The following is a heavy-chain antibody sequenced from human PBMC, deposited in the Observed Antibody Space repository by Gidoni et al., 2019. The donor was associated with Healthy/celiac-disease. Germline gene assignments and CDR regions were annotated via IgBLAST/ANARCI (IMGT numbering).Heavy chain of an antibody. Sequence: EVQLLESGGGLVQPGGSLRLSCSASGFPFSSYAMRCVRQAPGKGLEWVSAISGSGGSTYYADSVKGRFTISRDNSKNTRYLQMNSLRAEDTAVYYCAKDAPGYDSSGYYLGGGAFDIWGQGTMVTVSS. D-gene: IGHD3-22*01. V-gene: IGHV3-23*01. J-gene: IGHJ3*02. CDR3: AKDAPGYDSSGYYLGGGAFDI. CDR1: GFPFSSYA. CDR2: ISGSGGST.